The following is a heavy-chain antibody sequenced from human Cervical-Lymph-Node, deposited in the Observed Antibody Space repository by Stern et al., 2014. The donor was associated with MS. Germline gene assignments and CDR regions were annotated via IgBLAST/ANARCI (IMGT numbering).Heavy chain of an antibody. CDR3: ARDDGPDENALDI. D-gene: IGHD5-24*01. Sequence: VQLVQSGAEVKKPGSSGKVSCTASGGTFTNYAISWVRQAPGQGLEWMGGVIPIFGTANYAQKFQGRVTITADTSTSTAYMELNSLRSEDTAVYYCARDDGPDENALDIWGQGTMVIVSS. CDR2: VIPIFGTA. CDR1: GGTFTNYA. V-gene: IGHV1-69*06. J-gene: IGHJ3*02.